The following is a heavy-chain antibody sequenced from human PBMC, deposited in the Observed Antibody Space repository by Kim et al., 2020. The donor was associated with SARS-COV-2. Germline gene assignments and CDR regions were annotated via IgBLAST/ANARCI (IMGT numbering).Heavy chain of an antibody. Sequence: AQKFQGRVTMTEDTSTDTAYMELSSLRSEDTVVYYCATVGGSWFGELFGYWGQGTLVTVSS. J-gene: IGHJ4*02. D-gene: IGHD3-10*01. V-gene: IGHV1-24*01. CDR3: ATVGGSWFGELFGY.